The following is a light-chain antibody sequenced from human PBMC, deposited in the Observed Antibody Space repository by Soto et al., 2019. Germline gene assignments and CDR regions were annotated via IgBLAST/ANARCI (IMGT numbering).Light chain of an antibody. CDR1: NIGSKS. J-gene: IGLJ2*01. CDR2: DDS. Sequence: SYELTQPPSVPVAPGQTARITCGGNNIGSKSVPWYQQKPVQVPVLVVYDDSDRPLRIPERFSGSNSGNTATLTISRVEAGDEADYYCQVWDSSSDLVFGGGTKLTLL. CDR3: QVWDSSSDLV. V-gene: IGLV3-21*02.